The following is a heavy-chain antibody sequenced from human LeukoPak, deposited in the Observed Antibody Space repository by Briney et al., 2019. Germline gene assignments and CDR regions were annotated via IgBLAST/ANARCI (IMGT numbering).Heavy chain of an antibody. V-gene: IGHV3-21*01. CDR2: ISSSSSYI. Sequence: GGSLRLSCAASGFTFSSYAMSWVRQAPGKGLEWVSSISSSSSYIYYADSVKGRFAISRDNAKNSLYLQMNSLRAEDTAVYYCARAASYYYDYWGQGTLVTVSS. CDR3: ARAASYYYDY. CDR1: GFTFSSYA. J-gene: IGHJ4*02. D-gene: IGHD2-21*01.